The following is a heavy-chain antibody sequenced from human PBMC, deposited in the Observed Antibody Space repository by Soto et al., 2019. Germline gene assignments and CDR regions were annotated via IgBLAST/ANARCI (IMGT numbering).Heavy chain of an antibody. Sequence: GGSLRLSCAASGFTFSSYGMHWVRQAPGKGLEWVAVISYDGSNKYYADSVKGRFTISRGNSKNTLYLQMNSLRAEDTAVYYCAKEPIAAAGIFDYWGQGTLVTVSS. CDR1: GFTFSSYG. V-gene: IGHV3-30*18. J-gene: IGHJ4*02. CDR2: ISYDGSNK. CDR3: AKEPIAAAGIFDY. D-gene: IGHD6-13*01.